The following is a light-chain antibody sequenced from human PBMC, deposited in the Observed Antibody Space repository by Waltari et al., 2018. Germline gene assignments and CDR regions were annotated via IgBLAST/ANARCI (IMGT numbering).Light chain of an antibody. V-gene: IGKV3-20*01. CDR1: QVGGRA. CDR3: QMYVRLPAT. Sequence: CRARQVGGRAMCRSQQKHGQAPSLLICDASTRATGMPDRFSGGGSGTDGSRTISRLEPEEFAVYYCQMYVRLPATFGQGTKVEI. CDR2: DAS. J-gene: IGKJ1*01.